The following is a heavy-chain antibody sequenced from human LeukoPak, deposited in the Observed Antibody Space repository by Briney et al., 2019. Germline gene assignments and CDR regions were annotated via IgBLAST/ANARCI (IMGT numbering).Heavy chain of an antibody. J-gene: IGHJ4*02. V-gene: IGHV1-24*01. Sequence: ASVTVSCKVSGYTLTELSMHWVRQAPGKGVEWMGGFYPEDGETIYAQKFQGRVTMTEDTSTDTAYMELSSLRSEDTAVYYCACRDGYNWDYWGQGTLVTVSS. CDR1: GYTLTELS. CDR3: ACRDGYNWDY. CDR2: FYPEDGET. D-gene: IGHD5-24*01.